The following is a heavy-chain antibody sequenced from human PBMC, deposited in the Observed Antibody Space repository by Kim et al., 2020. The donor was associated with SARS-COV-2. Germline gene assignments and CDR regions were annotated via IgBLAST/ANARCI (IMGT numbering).Heavy chain of an antibody. J-gene: IGHJ4*02. D-gene: IGHD3-16*01. Sequence: SETLSLTCAVYGGSFSGYYWSWIRQPPGKGLEWIGEINHSGSTNYNPSLKSRVTISVDTSKNQFSLKLSSVTAADTAVYYCASRGGGMAGGQGTLVTVSS. V-gene: IGHV4-34*01. CDR2: INHSGST. CDR3: ASRGGGMA. CDR1: GGSFSGYY.